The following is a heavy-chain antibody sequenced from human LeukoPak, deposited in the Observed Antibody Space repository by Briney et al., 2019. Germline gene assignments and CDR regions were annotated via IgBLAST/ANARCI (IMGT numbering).Heavy chain of an antibody. CDR2: SNPNSGGT. Sequence: GASVKVSCKASGYTFTGYYMHWVRQAPGQGLEWMGWSNPNSGGTNYAQKFQGWVTMTRDTSISTAYMELSRLRSDDTAVYYCARVIGLQQSPWSLFDPWGQGTLVTVSS. J-gene: IGHJ5*02. CDR3: ARVIGLQQSPWSLFDP. V-gene: IGHV1-2*04. D-gene: IGHD6-13*01. CDR1: GYTFTGYY.